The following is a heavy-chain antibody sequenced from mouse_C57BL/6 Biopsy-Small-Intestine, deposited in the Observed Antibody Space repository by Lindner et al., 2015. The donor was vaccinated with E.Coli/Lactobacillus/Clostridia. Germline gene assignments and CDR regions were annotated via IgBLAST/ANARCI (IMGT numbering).Heavy chain of an antibody. CDR2: TYPGDGDT. CDR1: GYTFSSSW. J-gene: IGHJ1*03. CDR3: ARSDYYGITYGYFDV. V-gene: IGHV1-82*01. Sequence: VQLQESGPELVKPGAPVKISCKASGYTFSSSWMNWVKQRPGKGLEWIGRTYPGDGDTNYNGKFKDKATLTADKSSSTVYMQLSSLTSEDSAIYFCARSDYYGITYGYFDVWGTGTTVTVSS. D-gene: IGHD1-1*02.